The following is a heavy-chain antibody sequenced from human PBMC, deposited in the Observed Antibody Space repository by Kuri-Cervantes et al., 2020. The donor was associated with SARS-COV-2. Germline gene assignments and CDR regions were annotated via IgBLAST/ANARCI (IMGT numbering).Heavy chain of an antibody. D-gene: IGHD3-16*01. CDR2: IYYSGST. Sequence: SETLSLTCTVSGGSISSSSYYWGWIRQPPGKGLEWIGSIYYSGSTYYNPSLESRVTMSIDTAKNQVSLRLTSVTAADTAVYYCARGILGDDYIHYGMDVWGQGTSVTVSS. J-gene: IGHJ6*02. CDR3: ARGILGDDYIHYGMDV. V-gene: IGHV4-39*07. CDR1: GGSISSSSYY.